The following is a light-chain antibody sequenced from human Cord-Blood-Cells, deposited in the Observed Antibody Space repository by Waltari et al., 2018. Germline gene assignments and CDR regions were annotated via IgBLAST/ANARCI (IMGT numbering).Light chain of an antibody. CDR1: SSNIGSNT. V-gene: IGLV1-44*01. J-gene: IGLJ3*02. CDR3: AAWDDSLNGPV. Sequence: QSVLTQPPSASGTPGQRVTISCSGSSSNIGSNTVNWYQRLPGTAPKRLIYSNNQRPSGVPDRFSGSKSGTSASLAISGLQSEDEADYYCAAWDDSLNGPVFGGGTKLTVL. CDR2: SNN.